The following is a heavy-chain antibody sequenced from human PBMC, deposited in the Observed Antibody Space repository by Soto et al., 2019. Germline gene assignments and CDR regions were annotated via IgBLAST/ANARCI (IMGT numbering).Heavy chain of an antibody. D-gene: IGHD2-21*01. CDR3: ARSLLQGDF. CDR2: INPNGGST. CDR1: GYTFIHYY. J-gene: IGHJ4*02. Sequence: QVQLVQSGVEVKKPGASVKVSCKASGYTFIHYYIHWARQAPGQGLEWMAIINPNGGSTNYAQKFRGRVTVTSDTSTTTVSMELNSLGSDDTAVYFCARSLLQGDFWGQGTLVTVSS. V-gene: IGHV1-46*01.